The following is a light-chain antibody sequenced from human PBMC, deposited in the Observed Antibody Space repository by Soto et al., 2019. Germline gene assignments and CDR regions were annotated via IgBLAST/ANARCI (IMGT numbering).Light chain of an antibody. CDR3: QQYHSTPLT. V-gene: IGKV1-39*01. CDR2: AAS. CDR1: QRVSSY. Sequence: DIQMTQSPASLSASVGDRVTITCRASQRVSSYLNWYQQKPGKAPKFLIYAASSLQSRVPSRFSGSGSGTDVPLTISSLQTEDFATYYCQQYHSTPLTFGGGTNVEIK. J-gene: IGKJ4*01.